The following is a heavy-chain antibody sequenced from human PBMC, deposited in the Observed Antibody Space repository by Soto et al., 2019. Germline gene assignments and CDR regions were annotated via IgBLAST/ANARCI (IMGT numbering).Heavy chain of an antibody. Sequence: EVQLLESGGGLVQPGGSLRLSCAASGFTFSNYDMSWVRQAPGKGLXWVSXXSGGGGRIYYADSVKGRFTISRDNSKNTLYMQMNSLRAEDTAVYYCAKRPASLVCFDYWGQGTLVTVSS. J-gene: IGHJ4*02. CDR1: GFTFSNYD. V-gene: IGHV3-23*01. CDR3: AKRPASLVCFDY. D-gene: IGHD2-2*01. CDR2: XSGGGGRI.